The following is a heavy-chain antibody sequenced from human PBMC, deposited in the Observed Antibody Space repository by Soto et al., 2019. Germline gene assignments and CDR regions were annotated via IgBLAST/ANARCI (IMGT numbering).Heavy chain of an antibody. CDR3: ARGSEACFGGIYDN. J-gene: IGHJ4*02. CDR1: GYTFTSYG. D-gene: IGHD3-10*01. Sequence: SVKVSCKTSGYTFTSYGIIWVRQAPGQGLEWMGWVSTYNGNTIYAQNFQGRVTMTTDTSTSTAYMELRSLRSDDTAVYYCARGSEACFGGIYDNWGPAALVSVSS. V-gene: IGHV1-18*01. CDR2: VSTYNGNT.